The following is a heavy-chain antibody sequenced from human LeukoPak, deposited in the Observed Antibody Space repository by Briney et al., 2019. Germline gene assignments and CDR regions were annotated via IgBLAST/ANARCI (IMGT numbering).Heavy chain of an antibody. J-gene: IGHJ4*02. CDR3: ARLILELGGYAVDY. CDR2: INPNSGGT. Sequence: GASVKVSCKASGHTFTGYYMHWVRQAPGQGLEWMGWINPNSGGTNYAQKFQGRVTMTRDTSISTAYMELSRLRSDDTAVYYCARLILELGGYAVDYWGQGTLVTVSS. CDR1: GHTFTGYY. V-gene: IGHV1-2*02. D-gene: IGHD3-3*01.